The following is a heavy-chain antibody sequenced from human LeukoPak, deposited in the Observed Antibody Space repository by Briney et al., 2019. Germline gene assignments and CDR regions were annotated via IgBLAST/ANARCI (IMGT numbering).Heavy chain of an antibody. V-gene: IGHV1-18*01. CDR3: ARVPPFRIVVVVAAEPPPDY. CDR2: ISAYNGNT. J-gene: IGHJ4*02. CDR1: GYTFTSYG. D-gene: IGHD2-15*01. Sequence: ASGKVSCKASGYTFTSYGISWVRQAPGQGLEWMGWISAYNGNTNYAQKLQGRVTMTTDTSTSTAYMELRSLRSDDTAVYYCARVPPFRIVVVVAAEPPPDYWGQGTLVTVSS.